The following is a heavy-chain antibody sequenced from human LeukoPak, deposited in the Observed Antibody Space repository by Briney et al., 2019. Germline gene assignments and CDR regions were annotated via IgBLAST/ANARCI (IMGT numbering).Heavy chain of an antibody. D-gene: IGHD5-18*01. V-gene: IGHV3-20*04. CDR2: ISWNGGST. CDR1: GFTFDEYG. CDR3: ARAITNYGYIFDY. Sequence: GGSLRLSCAASGFTFDEYGMSWVHQAPGKGLEWVSGISWNGGSTGYAGSVEGRFTISRDNAKNSLYLQMNSLRAEDTAVYYCARAITNYGYIFDYWGQGTLVTVSS. J-gene: IGHJ4*02.